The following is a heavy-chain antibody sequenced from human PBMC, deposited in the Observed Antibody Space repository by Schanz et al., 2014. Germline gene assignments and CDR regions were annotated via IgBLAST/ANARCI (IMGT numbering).Heavy chain of an antibody. CDR2: FIPIHGIV. CDR3: ARGGGPEDVFDI. Sequence: QVQLVQSGAEVKKPGSSVKVSCKASRSTFSSYTISWVRQARGQGLEWVGRFIPIHGIVNYAQRCQDRVRITADKSTSTAYMELSSLRSDDTAVYYCARGGGPEDVFDIWGQGTILTVSS. J-gene: IGHJ3*02. V-gene: IGHV1-69*09. CDR1: RSTFSSYT. D-gene: IGHD5-12*01.